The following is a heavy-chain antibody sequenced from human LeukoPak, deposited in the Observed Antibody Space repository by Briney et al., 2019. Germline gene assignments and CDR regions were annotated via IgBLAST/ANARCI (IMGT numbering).Heavy chain of an antibody. CDR2: INHSGST. CDR1: GGSLSGYY. CDR3: VKSNSRYQPWTLDI. Sequence: SETLSLTCAVYGGSLSGYYWSWIRQPPGKGLEWIGEINHSGSTNYNPSLKSRVTISADTSNNQLSLKVNSVTAADTAMYYCVKSNSRYQPWTLDIWGRGTMVTVSS. J-gene: IGHJ3*02. D-gene: IGHD2-2*01. V-gene: IGHV4-34*01.